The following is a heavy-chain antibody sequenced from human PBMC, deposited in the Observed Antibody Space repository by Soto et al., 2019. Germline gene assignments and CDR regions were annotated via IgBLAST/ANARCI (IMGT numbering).Heavy chain of an antibody. J-gene: IGHJ6*02. D-gene: IGHD2-2*01. CDR1: GFTFSSYA. CDR2: ISYDGSNK. CDR3: ARDRVVVVPAAMGDYYYYGMDV. V-gene: IGHV3-30-3*01. Sequence: VGSLRLSCAASGFTFSSYAMHWVRQAPGKGLEWVAVISYDGSNKYYADSVKGRFTISRDNSKNTLYPQMNSLRAEDTAVYYCARDRVVVVPAAMGDYYYYGMDVWGQGTTVTVSS.